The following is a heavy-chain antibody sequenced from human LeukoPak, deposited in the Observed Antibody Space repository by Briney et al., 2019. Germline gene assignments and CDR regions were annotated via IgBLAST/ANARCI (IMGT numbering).Heavy chain of an antibody. D-gene: IGHD3-10*01. Sequence: GESLKISCKGSGYNFASYWISWVRQMPGKGLEWMGRIDPSDSYTNYSPSFQGHVTISADKSISTAYLQWSSLKASDTAMYYCARRVGSDRSWFDPWGQGTLVTVSS. CDR3: ARRVGSDRSWFDP. CDR2: IDPSDSYT. CDR1: GYNFASYW. J-gene: IGHJ5*02. V-gene: IGHV5-10-1*01.